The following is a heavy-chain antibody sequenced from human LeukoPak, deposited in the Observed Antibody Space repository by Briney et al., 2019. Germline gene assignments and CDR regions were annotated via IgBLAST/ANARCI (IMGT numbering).Heavy chain of an antibody. V-gene: IGHV4-34*01. CDR2: INHSGST. Sequence: SETLSLTCAVYGGSFSGYYWSWIRQPPGKGLEWIGEINHSGSTNYNPSLKGRATISLDTSKNQFSLKLTSVTSADTAVYYCAREYCTRTNCYDYFDYWGQGTLVTVSS. J-gene: IGHJ4*02. CDR3: AREYCTRTNCYDYFDY. CDR1: GGSFSGYY. D-gene: IGHD2-2*01.